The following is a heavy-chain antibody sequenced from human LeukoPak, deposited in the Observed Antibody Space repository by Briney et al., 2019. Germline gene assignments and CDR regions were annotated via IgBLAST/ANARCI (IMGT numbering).Heavy chain of an antibody. CDR1: GFTFTSYA. J-gene: IGHJ4*02. Sequence: QPGGSLRLSCAASGFTFTSYAMNWVRQAPGKGLEWVSGISSSGSGGNTYYADSVKGRFTISRDSSKNTLFLQMNSLRGEDTAIYYCAPDPNNWLRHYWGQGTLVTVSS. CDR3: APDPNNWLRHY. V-gene: IGHV3-23*01. D-gene: IGHD1-20*01. CDR2: ISSSGSGGNT.